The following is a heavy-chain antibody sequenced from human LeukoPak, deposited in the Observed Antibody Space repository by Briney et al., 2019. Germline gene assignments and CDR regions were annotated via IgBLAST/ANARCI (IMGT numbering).Heavy chain of an antibody. J-gene: IGHJ4*02. CDR1: GFTFSSFA. D-gene: IGHD3-3*01. Sequence: GSLRLSCAASGFTFSSFAMSWVRQAPGKGLEWVSAISGSGGSTYYADSVKGRFTISRDNSKNTLYLQMNSLRAEDTAVYYCAKTHTAGYYDFWSGYYPFDYWGQGTLVTVSS. V-gene: IGHV3-23*01. CDR2: ISGSGGST. CDR3: AKTHTAGYYDFWSGYYPFDY.